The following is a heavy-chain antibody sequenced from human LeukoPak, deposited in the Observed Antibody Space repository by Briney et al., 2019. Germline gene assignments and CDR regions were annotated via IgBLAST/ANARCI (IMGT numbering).Heavy chain of an antibody. J-gene: IGHJ2*01. CDR2: ISSSSSYI. CDR1: GFTFSSFG. CDR3: ARVIGGVWYFDL. Sequence: GGSLRLSCAASGFTFSSFGMNWVRQAPGKGLEWVSSISSSSSYIYYADSLKGRFTISRDNTKNSLYLQMNSLRAEDTAVYYCARVIGGVWYFDLWGRGTLATVSS. V-gene: IGHV3-21*01. D-gene: IGHD3-10*01.